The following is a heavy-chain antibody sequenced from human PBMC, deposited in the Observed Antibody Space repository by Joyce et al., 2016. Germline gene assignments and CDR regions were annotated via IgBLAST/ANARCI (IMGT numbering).Heavy chain of an antibody. D-gene: IGHD1-1*01. V-gene: IGHV5-10-1*03. CDR2: IDPDDSYT. CDR1: GYSCSKYW. Sequence: EVQLVQSGSEVKKPGESLRISCKGSGYSCSKYWITWVRQMPGKGLEWMGRIDPDDSYTKYSPSFHGHVTISADKSTSTAYLQWNSLKASDTAIYYCARHNENEEAGYWGQGTLVTVSS. CDR3: ARHNENEEAGY. J-gene: IGHJ4*02.